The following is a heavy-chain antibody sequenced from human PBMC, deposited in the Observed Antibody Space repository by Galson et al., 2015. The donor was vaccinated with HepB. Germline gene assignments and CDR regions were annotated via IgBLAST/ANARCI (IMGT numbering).Heavy chain of an antibody. V-gene: IGHV1-2*02. Sequence: SVKVSCKASGHIFGYYFMHWIRQAPGQGLEWMGWINPSSGDTNDAQRFQGRDTLTRDTSITTAYLRLSSPGSGDTAVYYCARDLRGGHPLSAFDFWGQGTMVTVSS. J-gene: IGHJ3*01. CDR3: ARDLRGGHPLSAFDF. CDR1: GHIFGYYF. CDR2: INPSSGDT. D-gene: IGHD3-10*01.